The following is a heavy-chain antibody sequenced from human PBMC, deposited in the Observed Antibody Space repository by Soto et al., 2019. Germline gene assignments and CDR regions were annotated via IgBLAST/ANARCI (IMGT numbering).Heavy chain of an antibody. Sequence: GGSLRLSCAASGFTVSSSYMSWVRQAPGKGLEWVSAIYSGGNTYYADSVKGRFTISRDNSKNTLYLQMNSLRAEDTAVYYCVKCDGSASCCFYFGCWGEGNLLTV. V-gene: IGHV3-66*01. CDR1: GFTVSSSY. J-gene: IGHJ4*02. CDR3: VKCDGSASCCFYFGC. D-gene: IGHD2-15*01. CDR2: IYSGGNT.